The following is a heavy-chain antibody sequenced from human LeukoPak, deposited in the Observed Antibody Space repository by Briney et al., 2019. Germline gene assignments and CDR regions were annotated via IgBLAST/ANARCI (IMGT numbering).Heavy chain of an antibody. CDR1: GYTLTELS. CDR3: ARARIAVAGTIYYFDY. D-gene: IGHD6-19*01. Sequence: ASVKVSCKVSGYTLTELSMHWVRQAPGKGLEWMGGFDPEDGETIYAQKFQGRVTMTEDTSTDTAYMELSSLRSEDTAVYYCARARIAVAGTIYYFDYWGQGTLVTVSS. CDR2: FDPEDGET. V-gene: IGHV1-24*01. J-gene: IGHJ4*02.